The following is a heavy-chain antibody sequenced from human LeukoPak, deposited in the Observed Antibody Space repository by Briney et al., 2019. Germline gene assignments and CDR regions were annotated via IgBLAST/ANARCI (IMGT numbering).Heavy chain of an antibody. CDR2: IIPIFGTA. CDR3: ARGGPQYCTNGVCPDYYYYYMDV. D-gene: IGHD2-8*01. J-gene: IGHJ6*03. V-gene: IGHV1-69*06. CDR1: GGTFSSYA. Sequence: ASVKVSCKASGGTFSSYAISWVRQAPGQGLEWMGGIIPIFGTANYAQKFQGRGTITADKSTSTAYMEVSILRSEDTAVYYCARGGPQYCTNGVCPDYYYYYMDVWGKGTTVTVSS.